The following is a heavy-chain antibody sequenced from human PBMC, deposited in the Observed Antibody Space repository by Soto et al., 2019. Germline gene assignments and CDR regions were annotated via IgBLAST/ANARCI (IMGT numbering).Heavy chain of an antibody. CDR3: ARAAQFVPATEHLLPFDY. CDR1: GYSFTSYW. J-gene: IGHJ4*02. Sequence: PXESPNICCKGSGYSFTSYWIGLVRQMPGKGLEWMGIIYPGDSDTRYSPSFQGQVTISADKSISTAYLQWSSLKASGTAMYYCARAAQFVPATEHLLPFDYWGQGTLVTVSS. D-gene: IGHD2-2*01. V-gene: IGHV5-51*01. CDR2: IYPGDSDT.